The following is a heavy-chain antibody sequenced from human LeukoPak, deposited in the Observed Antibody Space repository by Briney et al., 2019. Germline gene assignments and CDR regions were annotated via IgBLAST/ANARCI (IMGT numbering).Heavy chain of an antibody. V-gene: IGHV4-34*01. J-gene: IGHJ4*02. CDR3: ANGRGPIAVGN. D-gene: IGHD6-19*01. Sequence: SETLSLTCAVYGGSFSGYYWSWIRQPPGKGLEWIGEINHSGSTNYNPSLKSRVTISVDTSKNQFSLKLSSVTAADTAVYYCANGRGPIAVGNWGQGTLVTVSS. CDR2: INHSGST. CDR1: GGSFSGYY.